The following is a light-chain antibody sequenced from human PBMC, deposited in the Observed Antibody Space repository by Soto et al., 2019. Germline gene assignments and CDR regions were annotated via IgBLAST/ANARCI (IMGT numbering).Light chain of an antibody. Sequence: QSVLTQPPSASGSPGQSVTISCTGTKNDIGVYDFVSWYQHHPGKAPRLIIYEVVQRPSGVPDRFSGSKSGTSASLAITGLQAEDEADYYCQSFDSSRFYVFGTGTKLTVL. CDR2: EVV. CDR3: QSFDSSRFYV. CDR1: KNDIGVYDF. J-gene: IGLJ1*01. V-gene: IGLV2-8*01.